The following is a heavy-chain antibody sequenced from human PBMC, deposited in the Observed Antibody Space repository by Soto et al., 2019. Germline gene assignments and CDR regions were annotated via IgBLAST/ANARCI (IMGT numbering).Heavy chain of an antibody. Sequence: QVQLVQSGAKVKKPGASVKVSCKASGYTFTSYDINWVRQATGQGLEWMGWMNPNSGNTGYAQKFQGRVTMTRNTSISTAYMELSSLRSEDTAVYYCARVKVSVVRGVIITSGFDPWGQGTLVTVSS. J-gene: IGHJ5*02. CDR3: ARVKVSVVRGVIITSGFDP. V-gene: IGHV1-8*01. CDR1: GYTFTSYD. D-gene: IGHD3-10*01. CDR2: MNPNSGNT.